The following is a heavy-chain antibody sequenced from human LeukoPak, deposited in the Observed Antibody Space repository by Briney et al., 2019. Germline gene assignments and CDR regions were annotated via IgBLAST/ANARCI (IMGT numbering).Heavy chain of an antibody. J-gene: IGHJ4*02. V-gene: IGHV4-34*01. D-gene: IGHD3-3*01. CDR3: ARGLNDSWTGENY. Sequence: GSLRLSCAASGFTFSNYAMSWVRQPPGKGLEWIGEINHSGSTNYNPSLKSRVTISLDTSKSQFSLKVRYVTAADTAVYYCARGLNDSWTGENYWGQGTLVTVSS. CDR1: GFTFSNYA. CDR2: INHSGST.